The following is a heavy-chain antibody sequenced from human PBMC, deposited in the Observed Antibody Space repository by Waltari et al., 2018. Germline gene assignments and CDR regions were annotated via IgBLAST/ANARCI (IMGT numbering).Heavy chain of an antibody. CDR3: ARVYDNLSAFDI. Sequence: QVQLQESGPGLVKPSETLFLTCTVSGGSISSHYWSWIRQPPGKGLEWIGYIYYSGSTNYNPSLKSRVTISVDTSKNQFSLKLSSVTAADTAVYYCARVYDNLSAFDIWGQGTMVTVSS. D-gene: IGHD3-22*01. V-gene: IGHV4-59*11. CDR2: IYYSGST. J-gene: IGHJ3*02. CDR1: GGSISSHY.